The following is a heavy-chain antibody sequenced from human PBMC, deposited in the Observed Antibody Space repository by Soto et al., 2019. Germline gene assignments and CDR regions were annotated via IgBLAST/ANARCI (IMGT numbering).Heavy chain of an antibody. CDR1: GFTFSSYG. D-gene: IGHD4-17*01. Sequence: WGSLRLSCAASGFTFSSYGMHWFRQAPGKGLEWVAVIWYDGSNKYYADSVKGRFTISRDNSKNTLYLQMNSLRPEDTAVYYCAVYGYGVSAPAYWGQGTLVTVSS. J-gene: IGHJ4*02. V-gene: IGHV3-33*01. CDR2: IWYDGSNK. CDR3: AVYGYGVSAPAY.